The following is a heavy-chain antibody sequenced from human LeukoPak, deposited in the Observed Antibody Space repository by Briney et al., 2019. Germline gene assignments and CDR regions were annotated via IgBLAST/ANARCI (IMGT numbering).Heavy chain of an antibody. CDR1: GFTFSSYE. CDR2: ISNSGSTK. J-gene: IGHJ4*02. V-gene: IGHV3-48*03. CDR3: AAGLRYFDWFQDY. D-gene: IGHD3-9*01. Sequence: PGGSLRLSCAASGFTFSSYETNWIRQAPGKGLEWISYISNSGSTKYYADSVKGRFTISRDNAKNSVFLQMNSLRAEDTAVYYCAAGLRYFDWFQDYWGQGTLVTVSS.